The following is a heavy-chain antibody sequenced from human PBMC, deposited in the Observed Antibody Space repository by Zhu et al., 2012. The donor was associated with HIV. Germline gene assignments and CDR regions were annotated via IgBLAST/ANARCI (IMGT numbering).Heavy chain of an antibody. CDR2: IRAKTYDYAT. J-gene: IGHJ4*02. Sequence: EVQLVESGEPWSSRGSLKLSCAASGFTFSAFGMHWVRQAPGKGLEWVGRIRAKTYDYATGYSGSVMGRFIVSRDDSQNSTYLQMNSLKIEDTAVYFCTNGLDHWGPGTLVTVSS. CDR1: GFTFSAFG. CDR3: TNGLDH. V-gene: IGHV3-73*02.